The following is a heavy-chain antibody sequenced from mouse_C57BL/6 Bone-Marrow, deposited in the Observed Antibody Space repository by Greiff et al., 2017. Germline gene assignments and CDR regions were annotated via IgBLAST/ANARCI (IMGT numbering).Heavy chain of an antibody. V-gene: IGHV3-6*01. J-gene: IGHJ4*01. Sequence: EVKLQESGPGLVKPSQSLSLTCSVTGYSITSGYYWNWIRQFPGNNLEWMGYISYDGSNNYNPSLQNRISITRDTSKNQFFLKLNSVTTEDTATYYCARSGLLRGDYWGQGTSVTVSS. CDR3: ARSGLLRGDY. D-gene: IGHD1-1*01. CDR2: ISYDGSN. CDR1: GYSITSGYY.